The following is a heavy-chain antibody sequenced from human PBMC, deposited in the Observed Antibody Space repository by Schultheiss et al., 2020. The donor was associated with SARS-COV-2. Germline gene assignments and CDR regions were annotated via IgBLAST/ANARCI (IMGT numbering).Heavy chain of an antibody. V-gene: IGHV3-33*01. CDR1: GFTFSSYG. D-gene: IGHD3-22*01. CDR2: IWYDGSNK. J-gene: IGHJ4*02. CDR3: ARGEYYDSSGLGY. Sequence: GESLKISCAASGFTFSSYGMHWVRQAPGKGLEWVAVIWYDGSNKYYADSVKGRFTISRDNSKNTLYLQMNSLRAEDTAVYYCARGEYYDSSGLGYWGQGTLVTVSS.